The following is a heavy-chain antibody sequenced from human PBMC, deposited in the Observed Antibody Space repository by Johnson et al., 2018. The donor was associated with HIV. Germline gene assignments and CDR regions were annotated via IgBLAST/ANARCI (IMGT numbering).Heavy chain of an antibody. J-gene: IGHJ3*02. Sequence: VQLVESGGGLIQPGGSLRLSCAASGFTFSNAWMSWVRQAPVKGPEWVGRVTSKTYGGPTDYAAPVKGTFTISRDDANNTLYLQMNSLKTEDTAVYYCSTGFSSWAFDIWGQGTMVTVSS. D-gene: IGHD6-13*01. CDR1: GFTFSNAW. CDR2: VTSKTYGGPT. V-gene: IGHV3-15*01. CDR3: STGFSSWAFDI.